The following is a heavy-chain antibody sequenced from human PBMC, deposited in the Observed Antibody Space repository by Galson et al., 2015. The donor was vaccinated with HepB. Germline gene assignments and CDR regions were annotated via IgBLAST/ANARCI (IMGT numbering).Heavy chain of an antibody. CDR1: GYTFTSYD. V-gene: IGHV1-8*01. CDR3: ARVPRARGYSYGYLLY. Sequence: SVKVSCKASGYTFTSYDINWVRQATGQGLEWMGWMNPNSGNTGYAQKFQGRVTMTRNTSISTAYMELSSLRSEDTAVYYCARVPRARGYSYGYLLYWGPGTLVTVSS. D-gene: IGHD5-18*01. J-gene: IGHJ4*02. CDR2: MNPNSGNT.